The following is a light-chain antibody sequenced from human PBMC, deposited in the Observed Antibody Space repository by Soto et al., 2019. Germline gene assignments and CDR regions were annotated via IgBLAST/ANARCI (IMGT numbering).Light chain of an antibody. J-gene: IGKJ1*01. CDR2: DAS. CDR1: QSVSSY. V-gene: IGKV3-11*01. CDR3: QQRRT. Sequence: EIVLTQSPATLSLSPGERATLSCRASQSVSSYLVWYQQKPGRAPRLLIYDASNRATGIPARFSGSGSGTDFTPTISSLEPEDFAVYYCQQRRTFGQGTKVLIK.